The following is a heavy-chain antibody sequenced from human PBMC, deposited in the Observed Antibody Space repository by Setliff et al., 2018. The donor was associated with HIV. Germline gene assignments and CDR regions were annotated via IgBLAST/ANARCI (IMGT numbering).Heavy chain of an antibody. Sequence: ASVKVSCKASGYTFTNFFIHWVRQAPGQGLEWMGILKPSTGSTNYTEKFQGRVTMTRDTSSTTVYMELSRLSSGDTAVYYCARGERFCSGGVCYPEDYFDYWGQGTLVTVSS. J-gene: IGHJ4*02. CDR1: GYTFTNFF. V-gene: IGHV1-46*01. D-gene: IGHD2-15*01. CDR2: LKPSTGST. CDR3: ARGERFCSGGVCYPEDYFDY.